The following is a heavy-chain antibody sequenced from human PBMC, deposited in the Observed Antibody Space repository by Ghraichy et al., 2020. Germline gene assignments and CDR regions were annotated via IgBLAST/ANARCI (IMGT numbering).Heavy chain of an antibody. CDR3: ARRPHGITIFGVVLSSAGGGFDY. V-gene: IGHV4-34*01. J-gene: IGHJ4*02. D-gene: IGHD3-3*01. CDR1: GGSFSGYY. Sequence: SQTLSLTCAVYGGSFSGYYWSWIRQPPGKGLEWIGEINHSGSTNYNPSLKSRVTISVDTSKNQFSLKLSSVTAADTAVYYCARRPHGITIFGVVLSSAGGGFDYWGQGTLVTVSS. CDR2: INHSGST.